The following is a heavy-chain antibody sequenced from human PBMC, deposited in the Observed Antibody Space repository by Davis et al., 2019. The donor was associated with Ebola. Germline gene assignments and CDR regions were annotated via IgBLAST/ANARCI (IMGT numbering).Heavy chain of an antibody. J-gene: IGHJ2*01. V-gene: IGHV3-30*02. CDR1: GFTFSSSG. CDR2: IRDDGSSK. Sequence: GESLKISCAASGFTFSSSGMHWVRQAPGKGLEWVAFIRDDGSSKYYADSVKGRFTISRDNSKNTLYLQMNSLRAEDTAVYYCAKTYTIFGVVLNWYFDLWGRGTLVTVSS. D-gene: IGHD3-3*01. CDR3: AKTYTIFGVVLNWYFDL.